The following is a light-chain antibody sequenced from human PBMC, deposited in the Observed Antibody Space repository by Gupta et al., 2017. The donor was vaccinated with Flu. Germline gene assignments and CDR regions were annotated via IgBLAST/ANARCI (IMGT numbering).Light chain of an antibody. CDR1: QDVSNS. V-gene: IGKV1-27*01. CDR2: GAS. J-gene: IGKJ4*01. CDR3: HNDNSVTLT. Sequence: DIQITQSPSSLSASVGDRVTITCRASQDVSNSLAWYQQRPGKVPNLLIYGASTLHSGVPSSFSGSGSGTDFSLTISSLRPEDVATYYCHNDNSVTLTFGGGTKVEIK.